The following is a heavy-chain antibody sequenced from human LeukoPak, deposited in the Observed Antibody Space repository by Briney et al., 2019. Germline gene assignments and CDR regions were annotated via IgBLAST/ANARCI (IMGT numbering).Heavy chain of an antibody. Sequence: ASMKVSCKASGGTFNTSAITWVRQVPGQGLEWMGGIIPIFGTANSAQKFQGRVTITADKSTSTAYMELSSLRSEDTAVYYCAKDLQGTATPFDYWGQGTLVSVSS. V-gene: IGHV1-69*06. CDR1: GGTFNTSA. CDR3: AKDLQGTATPFDY. CDR2: IIPIFGTA. J-gene: IGHJ4*02. D-gene: IGHD2-21*02.